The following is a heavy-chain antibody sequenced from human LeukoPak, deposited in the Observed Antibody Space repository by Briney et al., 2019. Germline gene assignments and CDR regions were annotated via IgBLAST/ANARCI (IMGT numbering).Heavy chain of an antibody. V-gene: IGHV1-69*13. Sequence: GASVKVSCKASGGTFSSYAISWVRQAPGQGLEWMGGIIPIFGTANYAQKFQGRVTITADESTSTAYMELSSLRSEDTAVYYCARRGSGTYSLDYWGQGTLVTVSS. J-gene: IGHJ4*02. CDR2: IIPIFGTA. D-gene: IGHD1-26*01. CDR1: GGTFSSYA. CDR3: ARRGSGTYSLDY.